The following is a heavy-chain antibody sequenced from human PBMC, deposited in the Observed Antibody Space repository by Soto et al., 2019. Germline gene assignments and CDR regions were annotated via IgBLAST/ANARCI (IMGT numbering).Heavy chain of an antibody. CDR3: AGSGYYDFWSGYYPYGGYYYYGMDV. V-gene: IGHV4-38-2*01. J-gene: IGHJ6*02. CDR2: IYHSGST. Sequence: LSLTCAVSGYSISSGYYWGWIRQPPGKGLEWIGSIYHSGSTYYNPSLKSRVTISVDTSKNQFSLKLSSVTAADTAVYYCAGSGYYDFWSGYYPYGGYYYYGMDVWGQGTTVTVSS. CDR1: GYSISSGYY. D-gene: IGHD3-3*01.